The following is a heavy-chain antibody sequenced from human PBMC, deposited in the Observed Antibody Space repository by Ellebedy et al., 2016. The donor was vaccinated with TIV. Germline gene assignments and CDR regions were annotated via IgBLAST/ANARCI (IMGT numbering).Heavy chain of an antibody. Sequence: SETLSLXXTVSGGSISSSSYYWGWIRQPPGKGLEWIGSIYYSGSTYYNPSLKSRVTISVDTSKNQFSLKLSSVTAADTAVYYCARAHTAMVSYNWFDPWGQGTLVTVSS. V-gene: IGHV4-39*01. CDR2: IYYSGST. J-gene: IGHJ5*02. D-gene: IGHD5-18*01. CDR3: ARAHTAMVSYNWFDP. CDR1: GGSISSSSYY.